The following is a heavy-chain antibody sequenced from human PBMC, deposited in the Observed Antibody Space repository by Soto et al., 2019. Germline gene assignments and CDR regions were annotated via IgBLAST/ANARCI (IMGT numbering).Heavy chain of an antibody. Sequence: GASVKVSCKASGYTFTGYYMHWVRQAPGQGLEWMGWINPNSGGTNYAQKFQGWVTMTRDTSISTAYKELSRLRSDDTAVYYCARAPAGYSSSWHTYYFDYWGQGTLVTVSS. D-gene: IGHD6-13*01. V-gene: IGHV1-2*04. CDR1: GYTFTGYY. J-gene: IGHJ4*02. CDR2: INPNSGGT. CDR3: ARAPAGYSSSWHTYYFDY.